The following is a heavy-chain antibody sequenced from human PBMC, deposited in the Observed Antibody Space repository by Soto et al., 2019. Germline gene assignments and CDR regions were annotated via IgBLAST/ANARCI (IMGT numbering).Heavy chain of an antibody. J-gene: IGHJ4*02. V-gene: IGHV3-30*18. CDR1: GFTFSSYG. D-gene: IGHD3-22*01. CDR2: ISYDGSNK. CDR3: AKDPEGYDSSGYYPVDY. Sequence: QVQLVESGGGVVQPGRSLRLSCAASGFTFSSYGMHWVRQAPGKGLEWVAVISYDGSNKYYADSVKGRFTISRDNSXNXPYLQMNSLRAEDTAVYYCAKDPEGYDSSGYYPVDYWGQGTLVTVSS.